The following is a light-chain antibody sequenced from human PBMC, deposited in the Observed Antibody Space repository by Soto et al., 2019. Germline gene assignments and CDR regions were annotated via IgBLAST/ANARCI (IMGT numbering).Light chain of an antibody. CDR1: SGHSSYA. CDR2: LNSDGSH. Sequence: QPVLTQSPSASASLGASVKLTCTLSSGHSSYAIAWHQQQPQKGPRYLMRLNSDGSHTKGDGIPDRFSGSSSGADRYLTISSLQSDDEADYYCQTWDTGIWVFGGGTKVTVL. CDR3: QTWDTGIWV. J-gene: IGLJ3*02. V-gene: IGLV4-69*01.